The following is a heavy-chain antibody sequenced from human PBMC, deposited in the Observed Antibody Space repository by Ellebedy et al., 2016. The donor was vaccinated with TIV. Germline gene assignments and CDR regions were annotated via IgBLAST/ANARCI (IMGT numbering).Heavy chain of an antibody. V-gene: IGHV4-34*01. J-gene: IGHJ4*02. CDR1: GGSVSGYY. CDR3: ARQNYYDATAYYSLDY. D-gene: IGHD3-22*01. Sequence: SETLSLTXGVYGGSVSGYYWSWIRQAPGKGLEWIGEINRSGSTNYNLSLKSRVTISVDAPKNQFSLKLSSVTAADTAMYYCARQNYYDATAYYSLDYWGQGTLVTVSS. CDR2: INRSGST.